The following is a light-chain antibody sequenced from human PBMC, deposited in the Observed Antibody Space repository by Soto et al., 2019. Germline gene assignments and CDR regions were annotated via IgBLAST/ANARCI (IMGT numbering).Light chain of an antibody. CDR3: QQHNKWPLT. CDR2: GIF. J-gene: IGKJ4*01. Sequence: EIVLTQSPGTLSLSPGERATLSCRASQSVAGSYLAWYQQKPGQAPRLLVYGIFSRATGVPARFSGSGSGTEFTLTISSLQSEDSAVYYCQQHNKWPLTFGGGTKVDIK. V-gene: IGKV3-15*01. CDR1: QSVAGSY.